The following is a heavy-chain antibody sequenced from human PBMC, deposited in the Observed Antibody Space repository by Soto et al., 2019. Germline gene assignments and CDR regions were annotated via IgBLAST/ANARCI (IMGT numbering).Heavy chain of an antibody. CDR3: ASRGD. CDR2: IYPDGRT. Sequence: EVQLVESGGGLVQPGGSLRLSCAASGFSVSSDFMIWVRQAPGKGLDWVSSIYPDGRTFRAESVKGRFTISRDSSKNTLYLQMNSLRVEDTAVYYCASRGDWGQGALVTVSS. V-gene: IGHV3-66*01. J-gene: IGHJ4*02. D-gene: IGHD2-21*01. CDR1: GFSVSSDF.